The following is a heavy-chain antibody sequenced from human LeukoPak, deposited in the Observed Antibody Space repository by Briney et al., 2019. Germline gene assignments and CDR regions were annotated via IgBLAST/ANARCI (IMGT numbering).Heavy chain of an antibody. V-gene: IGHV3-48*02. CDR3: ARKYGGYADY. Sequence: GGSLRLSCAASGFTFSSYSMTWVRQAPGKGLEWVSHISGGSSSVYYADSVKGRFTISRDNAKNSLYLQMNSLRDEDTAVYYCARKYGGYADYWGQGTLVTVSS. D-gene: IGHD5-12*01. CDR2: ISGGSSSV. CDR1: GFTFSSYS. J-gene: IGHJ4*02.